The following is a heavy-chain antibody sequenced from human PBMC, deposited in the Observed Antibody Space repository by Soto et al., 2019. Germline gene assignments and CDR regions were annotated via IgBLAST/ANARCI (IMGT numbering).Heavy chain of an antibody. CDR3: ARNGIRGAFDI. J-gene: IGHJ3*02. CDR2: IIPILGIA. Sequence: QVQLVQSGAEVKKPGSSVKVSCKASGGTFSSYTISWVRQAPGQWLEWMGRIIPILGIANYAQKFQGRVSITADNSTSTAYMEVSSLRYEDTAVYYCARNGIRGAFDIWGQGTLVTVSS. D-gene: IGHD1-26*01. CDR1: GGTFSSYT. V-gene: IGHV1-69*02.